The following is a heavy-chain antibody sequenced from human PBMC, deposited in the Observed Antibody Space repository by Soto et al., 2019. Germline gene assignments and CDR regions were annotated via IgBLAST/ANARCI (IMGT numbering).Heavy chain of an antibody. CDR3: AIADYGDDDY. V-gene: IGHV1-18*01. Sequence: QLQLVQSGAEAKKPGASVKVSCKASGYTFPTSTISWVRQAPGQGLEWMGWIKAYSGNTKYAQKLQGIVTMTTDTSTNTAYMELRSLTTDDTAIYYCAIADYGDDDYWGQGTLVTVSS. J-gene: IGHJ4*02. D-gene: IGHD4-17*01. CDR1: GYTFPTST. CDR2: IKAYSGNT.